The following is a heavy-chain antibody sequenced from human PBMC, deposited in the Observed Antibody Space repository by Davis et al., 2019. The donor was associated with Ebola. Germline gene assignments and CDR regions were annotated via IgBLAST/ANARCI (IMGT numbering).Heavy chain of an antibody. CDR1: GFPFSNYA. J-gene: IGHJ3*02. D-gene: IGHD1-7*01. CDR3: ARTKYNWNSHAFDI. CDR2: ISYDGSNK. V-gene: IGHV3-30-3*01. Sequence: GESLKISCAASGFPFSNYAMHWVRQAPGKGLEWVAVISYDGSNKYYADSVKGRFTISRDNSKNTLYLQMNSLRAEDTAVYYCARTKYNWNSHAFDIWGQGTMVTVSS.